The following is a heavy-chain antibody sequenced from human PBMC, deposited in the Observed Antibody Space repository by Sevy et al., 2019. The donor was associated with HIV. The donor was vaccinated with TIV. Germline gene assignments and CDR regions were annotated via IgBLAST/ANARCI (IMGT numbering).Heavy chain of an antibody. CDR2: ISGSGGST. D-gene: IGHD3-10*01. J-gene: IGHJ4*02. CDR1: GFTFSSYA. CDR3: AKSIYYGSGSYYPFDY. V-gene: IGHV3-23*01. Sequence: GGSLRLSCAASGFTFSSYAMSWVRQAPGKGLEWVSAISGSGGSTYYADSVKGRFTISRDNSKNTLYLQMNSLRAEDTAVYYWAKSIYYGSGSYYPFDYWGQGTLVTVSS.